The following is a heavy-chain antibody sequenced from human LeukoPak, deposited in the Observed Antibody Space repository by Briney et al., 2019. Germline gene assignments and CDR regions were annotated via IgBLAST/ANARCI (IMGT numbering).Heavy chain of an antibody. CDR2: INPNSGGT. CDR3: ARGPSYYDILTGTYYFDY. Sequence: GASVKVSCKASGYTFTGYYMHWVRQAPGQGLEWMGWINPNSGGTNYAQKFQGRVTMTRNTSISTAYMELSSLRSEDTAVYYCARGPSYYDILTGTYYFDYWGQGTLGHRLL. D-gene: IGHD3-9*01. J-gene: IGHJ4*02. CDR1: GYTFTGYY. V-gene: IGHV1-2*02.